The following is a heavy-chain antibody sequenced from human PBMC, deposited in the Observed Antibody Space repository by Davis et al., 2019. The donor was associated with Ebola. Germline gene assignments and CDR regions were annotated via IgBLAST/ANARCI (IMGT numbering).Heavy chain of an antibody. Sequence: PGGSLRLSCAASGFALSSYWMYWVRQDPGKGLVLVSRSNTDGSDTRYADSVKGRFIMSRDNAKNTLYLEMTSLRADDTAVYFCARITNRDYFDYWGQGTLVTVSS. CDR2: SNTDGSDT. CDR1: GFALSSYW. CDR3: ARITNRDYFDY. J-gene: IGHJ4*02. V-gene: IGHV3-74*01.